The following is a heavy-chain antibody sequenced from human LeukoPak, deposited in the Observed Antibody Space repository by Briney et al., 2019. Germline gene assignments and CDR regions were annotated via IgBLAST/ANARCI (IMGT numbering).Heavy chain of an antibody. CDR2: IYKSGNS. CDR1: GGSIKPNY. D-gene: IGHD1-26*01. Sequence: SETLSLTCTVSGGSIKPNYLNWIRQPPGKGLEWSGYIYKSGNSSYYPSLKRRVTISMDTSKSQFSLRLNSVTSADTAAYFCARGTVGDTSAFDIWGQGTMVTVSS. J-gene: IGHJ3*02. V-gene: IGHV4-59*01. CDR3: ARGTVGDTSAFDI.